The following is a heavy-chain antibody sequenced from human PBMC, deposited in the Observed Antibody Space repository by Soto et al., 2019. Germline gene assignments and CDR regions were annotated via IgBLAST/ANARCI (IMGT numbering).Heavy chain of an antibody. CDR2: IYWNDDK. D-gene: IGHD3-22*01. Sequence: SGPTLVNPTPTLTLTCTFSGFSLSTSGVGVGWIRQPPGKALEWLALIYWNDDKRYSPSLKSRLTITKDTSKNQVVLTMTNMDPVDTATYYCAHPRGTYYYDSSGYYSAYYFDYWGQGTLVTVSS. V-gene: IGHV2-5*01. J-gene: IGHJ4*02. CDR3: AHPRGTYYYDSSGYYSAYYFDY. CDR1: GFSLSTSGVG.